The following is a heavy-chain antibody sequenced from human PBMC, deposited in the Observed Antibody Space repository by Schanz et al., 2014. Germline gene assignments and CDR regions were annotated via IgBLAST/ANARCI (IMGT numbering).Heavy chain of an antibody. CDR3: VKAGIAGFDY. Sequence: QVQLVESGGGVVQPGGSLRLSCAASGFTFSTTGMHWVRQAPGKGLVWVTYIRYDGINKYYADSVKGRFTISRDNSKNTLYLQMNSLRAEDTAVYYCVKAGIAGFDYWGQGTLVTVSS. D-gene: IGHD6-13*01. CDR1: GFTFSTTG. J-gene: IGHJ4*02. CDR2: IRYDGINK. V-gene: IGHV3-30*02.